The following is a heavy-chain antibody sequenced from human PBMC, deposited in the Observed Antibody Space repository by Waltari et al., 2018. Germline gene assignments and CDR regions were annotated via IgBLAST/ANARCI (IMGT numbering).Heavy chain of an antibody. CDR2: MSPEGTIT. J-gene: IGHJ4*02. D-gene: IGHD6-13*01. V-gene: IGHV3-74*01. Sequence: EVQLVESGGGLVQPGGSLRLSCAASGFIFSNYWMHWVRQAPGKGLVSVQHMSPEGTITGYADSGKGRFTISRDNAKNTLFLQMDSLTAEDTAVYYCVLYSSSFLGDCWGQGTLVTVSS. CDR1: GFIFSNYW. CDR3: VLYSSSFLGDC.